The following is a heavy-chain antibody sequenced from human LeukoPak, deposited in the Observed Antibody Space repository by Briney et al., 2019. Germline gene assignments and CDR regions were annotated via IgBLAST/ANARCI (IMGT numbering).Heavy chain of an antibody. CDR1: GYSFTGYY. CDR3: VRDRTKYCSSTSCPLDY. Sequence: ASVKVSCKASGYSFTGYYMHWVRQAPGQGLEWMGWINPYSGGTNYAQKFQGRVTMTRDTSISTAYMELSRLRSDDTAVYYCVRDRTKYCSSTSCPLDYWGQGTLVTVSS. V-gene: IGHV1-2*02. CDR2: INPYSGGT. J-gene: IGHJ4*02. D-gene: IGHD2-2*01.